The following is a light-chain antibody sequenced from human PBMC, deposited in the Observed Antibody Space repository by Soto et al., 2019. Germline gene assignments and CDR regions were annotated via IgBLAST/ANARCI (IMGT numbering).Light chain of an antibody. CDR2: KAS. Sequence: DIQMTQSTSTLSASVGDRVTITCRARQSISRWLAWYQQKPGKAPKLLIYKASSLESGVPSRFSGSGSGTEFTLTISSLQPDDFAPYYCQQYNSYSTYTFGQGTKLEIK. CDR3: QQYNSYSTYT. J-gene: IGKJ2*01. V-gene: IGKV1-5*03. CDR1: QSISRW.